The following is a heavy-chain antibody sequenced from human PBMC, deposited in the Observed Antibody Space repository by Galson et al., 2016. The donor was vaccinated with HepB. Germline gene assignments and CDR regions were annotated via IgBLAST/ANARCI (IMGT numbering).Heavy chain of an antibody. D-gene: IGHD2-21*01. CDR3: ARVIGGTLDALDT. V-gene: IGHV3-30*04. J-gene: IGHJ3*02. Sequence: SLRLSCAASGLTFSRIAMHWVRQAPGKGLKWVAVISYDGGSNYYADSVKGRFTISRDNSKNTLYLQMNSLRAEDSAVYYCARVIGGTLDALDTWGQGTMVTVSS. CDR1: GLTFSRIA. CDR2: ISYDGGSN.